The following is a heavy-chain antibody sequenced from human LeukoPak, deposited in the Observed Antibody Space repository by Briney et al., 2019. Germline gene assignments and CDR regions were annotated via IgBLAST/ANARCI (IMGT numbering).Heavy chain of an antibody. CDR2: ISSSGGST. Sequence: GGSLRLSCAASGFTFSSYAMHWVRQAPGKGLEYVSAISSSGGSTYYADSVKGRFTISRDNSKNTLYLQMSSLRAEDMAVYYCAGSSGWYGAWFDPWGQGTLVTVSS. D-gene: IGHD6-19*01. CDR3: AGSSGWYGAWFDP. J-gene: IGHJ5*02. V-gene: IGHV3-64*02. CDR1: GFTFSSYA.